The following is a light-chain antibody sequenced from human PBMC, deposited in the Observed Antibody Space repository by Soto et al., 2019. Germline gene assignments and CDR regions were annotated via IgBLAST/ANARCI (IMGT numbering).Light chain of an antibody. CDR1: SSNIGAGYE. V-gene: IGLV1-40*01. J-gene: IGLJ1*01. CDR3: QSYDSSLSGYV. Sequence: QSVLTQPPSVSEAPGQRVTISCTGSSSNIGAGYEAHWYQQVPGTAPKLLIYENNNRPSGVPDRFSGSKSGTSASLVITWLQAEDEAEYYCQSYDSSLSGYVFGTGTKVTVL. CDR2: ENN.